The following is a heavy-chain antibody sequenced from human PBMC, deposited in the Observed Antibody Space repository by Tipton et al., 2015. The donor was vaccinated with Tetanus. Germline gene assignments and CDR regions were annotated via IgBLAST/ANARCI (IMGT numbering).Heavy chain of an antibody. D-gene: IGHD3-3*01. CDR3: ARTSGYLYSSY. CDR1: GGSISSFY. J-gene: IGHJ1*01. V-gene: IGHV4-59*01. Sequence: TLSLTCTVSGGSISSFYWTWIRQPPGKGLEWIGYIFDTGSTNYNPSLKSRVAMSVDTSKNQLSLKLSSVTSADTAVYYCARTSGYLYSSYWGQGTLVTVSS. CDR2: IFDTGST.